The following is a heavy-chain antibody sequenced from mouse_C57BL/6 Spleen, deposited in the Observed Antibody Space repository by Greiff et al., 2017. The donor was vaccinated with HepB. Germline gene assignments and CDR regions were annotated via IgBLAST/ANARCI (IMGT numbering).Heavy chain of an antibody. J-gene: IGHJ2*01. CDR3: AYYSNSYFDY. CDR2: IYPGDGDT. D-gene: IGHD2-5*01. CDR1: GYAFSSSW. Sequence: QVQLQQSGPELVKPGASVKISCKASGYAFSSSWMNWVKQRPGKGLEWIGRIYPGDGDTNYNGKFKGKATLTADKSSSTAYMQLSSLTSEDSAVYFCAYYSNSYFDYWGQGTTLTVSS. V-gene: IGHV1-82*01.